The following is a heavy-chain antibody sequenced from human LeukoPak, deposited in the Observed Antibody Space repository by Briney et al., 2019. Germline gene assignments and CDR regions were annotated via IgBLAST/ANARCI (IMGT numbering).Heavy chain of an antibody. D-gene: IGHD1-26*01. CDR1: GFTFSSYW. Sequence: GGSLRLSCGASGFTFSSYWMHWVRQAPGKGLVWVSRTSSDGTATTYADSVKGRFTMSGDNAKHTLYLQMNSLRAEDTAVYYCAREVSVGLGFDYWGQGTLVTVSS. V-gene: IGHV3-74*01. J-gene: IGHJ4*02. CDR3: AREVSVGLGFDY. CDR2: TSSDGTAT.